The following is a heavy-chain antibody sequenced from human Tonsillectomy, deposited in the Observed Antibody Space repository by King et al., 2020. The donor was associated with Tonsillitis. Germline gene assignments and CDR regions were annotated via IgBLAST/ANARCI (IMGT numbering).Heavy chain of an antibody. D-gene: IGHD3-22*01. J-gene: IGHJ4*02. CDR3: AKDVITMIVVVITTGFDY. V-gene: IGHV3-23*04. Sequence: EVQLVESGGGLVQPGGSLRLSCAASGFTFCSYAMSWVRQAPGKGLEWVSAISGSGGSTYYADSVKGRFTISRDNSKKMLYLQMNSLRAEDTAVYYCAKDVITMIVVVITTGFDYWGQGTLVTDSS. CDR1: GFTFCSYA. CDR2: ISGSGGST.